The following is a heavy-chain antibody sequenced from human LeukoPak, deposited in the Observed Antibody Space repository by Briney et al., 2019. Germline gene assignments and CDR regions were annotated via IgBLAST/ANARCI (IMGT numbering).Heavy chain of an antibody. CDR2: IYYSGST. D-gene: IGHD3-10*01. Sequence: SETLSLTRTFSGGSLSSYHWSWIRQPPGKGLECMGYIYYSGSTNYNPSLQSRSNRSVDQSKKQFNHQPNPVTVPANAVEYCGSTNYNPSLKSRVTTSVDTSKTQFSLKLSSVTAAETAVYYCARGYCSSTSCSHYNWFDSWGQGTLVTVSS. J-gene: IGHJ5*01. CDR3: GSTNYNPSLKSRVTTSVDTSKTQFSLKLSSVTAAETAVYYCARGYCSSTSCSHYNWFDS. V-gene: IGHV4-59*03. CDR1: GGSLSSYH.